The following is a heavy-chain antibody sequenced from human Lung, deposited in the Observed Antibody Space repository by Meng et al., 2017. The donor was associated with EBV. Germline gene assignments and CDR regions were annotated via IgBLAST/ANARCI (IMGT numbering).Heavy chain of an antibody. CDR1: GGTFRRAA. CDR3: ASESGRGFTPDY. Sequence: GHGVKSGAGVKKPGSSVKVSCTTCGGTFRRAAVSWVRQAPGQGLEWMGGLIPMSDAPHYTQKFQDRVRITADESTSTHYMDLSGLRSEDTAVYYCASESGRGFTPDYWGQGTLVTVSS. CDR2: LIPMSDAP. V-gene: IGHV1-69*01. J-gene: IGHJ4*02. D-gene: IGHD3-10*01.